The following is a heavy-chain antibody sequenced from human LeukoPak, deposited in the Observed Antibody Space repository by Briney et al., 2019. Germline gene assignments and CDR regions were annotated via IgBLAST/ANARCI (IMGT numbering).Heavy chain of an antibody. CDR1: GFTFSDYY. CDR2: ISSSSSYT. V-gene: IGHV3-11*03. D-gene: IGHD3-10*01. J-gene: IGHJ4*02. CDR3: TTLRGYGSVSYHGY. Sequence: PGGSLRLSCAASGFTFSDYYMSWIRQAPGKGLEWVSYISSSSSYTNYADSVKGRFTISRDNAKNSLYLQMNSLRAEDTAVYYCTTLRGYGSVSYHGYWGQGTLVTVSS.